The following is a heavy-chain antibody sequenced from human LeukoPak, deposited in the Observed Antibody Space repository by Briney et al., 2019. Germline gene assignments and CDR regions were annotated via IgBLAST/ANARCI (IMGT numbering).Heavy chain of an antibody. CDR2: ISGYNAKT. J-gene: IGHJ5*02. D-gene: IGHD5-12*01. CDR1: GYTFSKYD. V-gene: IGHV1-18*01. CDR3: AREVVATIDVFSSRFDP. Sequence: ASVRISCKASGYTFSKYDISWVRQTPGQGFEWMGWISGYNAKTKYAQKFQGRVTMTTDTSTTTVYMDLRSLRSDDTAMYYCAREVVATIDVFSSRFDPWGQGTRVSVSS.